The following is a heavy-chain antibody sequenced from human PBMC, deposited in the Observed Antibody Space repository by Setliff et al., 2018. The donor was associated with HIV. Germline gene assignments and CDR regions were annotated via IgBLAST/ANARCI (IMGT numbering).Heavy chain of an antibody. J-gene: IGHJ4*02. CDR1: GGSISSSSYY. V-gene: IGHV4-61*01. Sequence: SETLSLTCNVSGGSISSSSYYWGWIRQPPGKGLEWIGYIYYSGGTSYNPSLKSRVSIFVDASKNQFSLKVTSVTAADTAVYYCAKDLVKWDYYGSGSSEDFDYWGQGTLVTVSS. D-gene: IGHD3-10*01. CDR2: IYYSGGT. CDR3: AKDLVKWDYYGSGSSEDFDY.